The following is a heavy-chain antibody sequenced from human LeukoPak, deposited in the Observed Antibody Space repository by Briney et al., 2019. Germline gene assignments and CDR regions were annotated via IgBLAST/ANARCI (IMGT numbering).Heavy chain of an antibody. Sequence: GASVNVSCKASGYTFTGYYMHWVRQAPGQGLEWMGWINPNSGGTNYAQKFQGRVTMTRDTSISTAYMELSRLRSDDTAVYYCARAPDPYNWFDPWGQGTLVTVSS. V-gene: IGHV1-2*02. D-gene: IGHD1-14*01. CDR1: GYTFTGYY. CDR2: INPNSGGT. CDR3: ARAPDPYNWFDP. J-gene: IGHJ5*02.